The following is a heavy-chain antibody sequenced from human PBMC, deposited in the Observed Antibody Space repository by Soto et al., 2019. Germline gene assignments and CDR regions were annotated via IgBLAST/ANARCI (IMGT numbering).Heavy chain of an antibody. CDR3: ARIGSSVNYLDY. V-gene: IGHV4-59*01. D-gene: IGHD2-15*01. CDR1: GGTISSYY. Sequence: SSETLSLTCTVSGGTISSYYWSWIRQPPGKGLEWIGYIYYSGSTNYNPSLKSRVTISVDTSKNQFSLKLSSVTAADTAVYYCARIGSSVNYLDYWGQGTGGTV. J-gene: IGHJ4*02. CDR2: IYYSGST.